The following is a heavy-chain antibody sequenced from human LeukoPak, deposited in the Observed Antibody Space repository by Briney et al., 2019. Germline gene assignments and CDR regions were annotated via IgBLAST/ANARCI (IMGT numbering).Heavy chain of an antibody. CDR3: ARASGDIVETATMGSY. CDR2: ISSSSSI. Sequence: PGGSLRLSCAASGFTFSSYSMNWVRQAPGKGLEWVSPISSSSSIYYADSVKGRFTISRDNAKNSLYLQMNSLRAEDTAVYYCARASGDIVETATMGSYWGQGTLVTVSS. J-gene: IGHJ4*02. CDR1: GFTFSSYS. V-gene: IGHV3-21*01. D-gene: IGHD5-18*01.